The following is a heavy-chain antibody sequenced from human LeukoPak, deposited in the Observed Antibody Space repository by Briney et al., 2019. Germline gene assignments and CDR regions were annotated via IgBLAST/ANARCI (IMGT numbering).Heavy chain of an antibody. V-gene: IGHV1-2*02. CDR2: INPNSGGT. D-gene: IGHD2-15*01. Sequence: GASVKVSCKASGYTFTSYYMHWVRQAPGQGLEWMGWINPNSGGTNYAQKFQGRVTITRNTSISTAYMELSSLRSEDTAVYYCARGGCSGGSCYDYYCYYMDVWGKGTTVTVSS. CDR1: GYTFTSYY. CDR3: ARGGCSGGSCYDYYCYYMDV. J-gene: IGHJ6*03.